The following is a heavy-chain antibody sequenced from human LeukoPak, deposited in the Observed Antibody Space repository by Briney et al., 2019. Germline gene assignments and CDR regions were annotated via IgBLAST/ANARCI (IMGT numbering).Heavy chain of an antibody. CDR2: IDQDGSNK. D-gene: IGHD4-11*01. CDR1: GFTFSTYA. J-gene: IGHJ4*02. V-gene: IGHV3-7*01. CDR3: ARVDYTDEGWGY. Sequence: PGGSLRLSCAASGFTFSTYAMHWVRQAPGKGLEWVANIDQDGSNKNYVDSVRGRFTISRDDARNSLFLQMNSLRAEDTAMYYCARVDYTDEGWGYWGQGTLVTVSS.